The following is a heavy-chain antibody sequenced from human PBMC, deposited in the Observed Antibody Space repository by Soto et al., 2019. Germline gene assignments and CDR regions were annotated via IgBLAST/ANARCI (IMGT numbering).Heavy chain of an antibody. V-gene: IGHV3-11*01. D-gene: IGHD2-21*02. CDR3: ASSVLVTARFDY. CDR1: GFTFSDYF. J-gene: IGHJ4*02. CDR2: VSNTGSTV. Sequence: LRLSCAASGFTFSDYFMNWIRQAPGKGLEWVSYVSNTGSTVYYADSVKGRFTISRDNAKNSLFLQMNSLRAEDTAVYYCASSVLVTARFDYWGQGTPVTVSS.